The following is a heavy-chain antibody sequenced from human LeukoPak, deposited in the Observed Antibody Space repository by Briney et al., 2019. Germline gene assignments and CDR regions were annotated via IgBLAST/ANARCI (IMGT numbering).Heavy chain of an antibody. CDR1: GGSISSYY. CDR3: ARVGATYYDFWSGYYTGYYFDY. J-gene: IGHJ4*02. Sequence: SETLSLTCTVSGGSISSYYWSWIRQPPGKGLEWIGYIYYSGSTNYNPSLKSRVTISVDTSKNQFSLKLSSVTAADTAAYYCARVGATYYDFWSGYYTGYYFDYWGQGTLVTVSS. D-gene: IGHD3-3*01. CDR2: IYYSGST. V-gene: IGHV4-59*01.